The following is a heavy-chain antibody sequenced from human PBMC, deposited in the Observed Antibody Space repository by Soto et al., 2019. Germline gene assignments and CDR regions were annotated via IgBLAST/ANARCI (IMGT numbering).Heavy chain of an antibody. Sequence: GGSLRLSCTTSGFTFSSYAMSWVRQAPGKGLEWVSGITISGSGTYFADSVKGRFTISRDNSKNTLYLQMNSLRAEDTAVYYCARPSEQLEYYFDYWGQGTLVTVSS. J-gene: IGHJ4*02. CDR1: GFTFSSYA. D-gene: IGHD6-13*01. V-gene: IGHV3-23*01. CDR2: ITISGSGT. CDR3: ARPSEQLEYYFDY.